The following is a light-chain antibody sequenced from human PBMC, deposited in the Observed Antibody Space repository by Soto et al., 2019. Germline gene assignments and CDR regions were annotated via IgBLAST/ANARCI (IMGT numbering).Light chain of an antibody. CDR2: AAS. Sequence: DIQLTPSPSSLSSSVASRCTINLRSSQNIVRHLNWYHQKPGKAPKLLIYAASNLQSGVPSRFSGSGSGTDFTLTISSLQPEDFATYYCQQSYSTPPWTFGQGTKVDIK. V-gene: IGKV1-39*01. CDR3: QQSYSTPPWT. J-gene: IGKJ1*01. CDR1: QNIVRH.